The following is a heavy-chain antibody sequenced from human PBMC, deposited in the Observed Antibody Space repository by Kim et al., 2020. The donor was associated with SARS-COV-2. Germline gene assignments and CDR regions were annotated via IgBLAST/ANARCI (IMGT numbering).Heavy chain of an antibody. Sequence: SETLSLTCTVSGGSVSSGSYYWSWIRQPPGKGLEWIGYIYYSGSTNYNPSLKSRVTISVDTSKNQFSLKLSSVTAADTAVYYCASGSFYGRLGELSLSPDGYWGQGTLVTVSS. J-gene: IGHJ4*02. CDR3: ASGSFYGRLGELSLSPDGY. CDR2: IYYSGST. V-gene: IGHV4-61*01. CDR1: GGSVSSGSYY. D-gene: IGHD3-16*02.